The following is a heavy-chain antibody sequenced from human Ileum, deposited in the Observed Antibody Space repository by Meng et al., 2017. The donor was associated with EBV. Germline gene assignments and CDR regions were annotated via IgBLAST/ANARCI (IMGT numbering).Heavy chain of an antibody. D-gene: IGHD3-22*01. Sequence: QVPLEASGPGLVKPSGSLSLTFSVSGGSISSSNWWSWGRQAPGKGLEWIGEIHHTESTNYNPSLKSRVTISVDKTKNQFSLKLSSVTAADTAVYYCARESYSDSSGYYSLDYWGQGSLVTVSS. J-gene: IGHJ4*02. CDR2: IHHTEST. CDR1: GGSISSSNW. CDR3: ARESYSDSSGYYSLDY. V-gene: IGHV4-4*02.